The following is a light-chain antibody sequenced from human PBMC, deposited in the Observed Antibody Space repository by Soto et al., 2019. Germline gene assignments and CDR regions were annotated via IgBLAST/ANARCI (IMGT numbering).Light chain of an antibody. CDR1: QDIRSD. CDR3: QQYNSYPIT. Sequence: IQMTQFPSSLSASVGDSVTIVCRASQDIRSDLGWYQQRPGKAPNLLIYATSNLQDGVPSRFSGGGSGTEFTLTISSLQPDDFATYYCQQYNSYPITFGQGTRLEI. V-gene: IGKV1-17*01. CDR2: ATS. J-gene: IGKJ5*01.